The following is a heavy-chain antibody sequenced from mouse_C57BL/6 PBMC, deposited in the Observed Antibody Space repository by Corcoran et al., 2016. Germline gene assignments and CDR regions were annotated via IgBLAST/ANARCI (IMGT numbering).Heavy chain of an antibody. V-gene: IGHV9-3*01. CDR1: GYTFTTYG. D-gene: IGHD1-1*01. CDR2: INTYSGVP. Sequence: QIQLVQSGPELKKPGETVKISCKASGYTFTTYGMSWVKQAPGKGLKWMGWINTYSGVPTYADDFKGRFAFSLETSASTAYSQINNLKNEDTATYFCASHYYGSSYWYFDVWGTGTTVTVSS. CDR3: ASHYYGSSYWYFDV. J-gene: IGHJ1*03.